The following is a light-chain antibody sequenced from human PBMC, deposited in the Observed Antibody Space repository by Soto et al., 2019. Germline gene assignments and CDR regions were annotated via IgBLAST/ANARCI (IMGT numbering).Light chain of an antibody. V-gene: IGKV1-39*01. CDR3: QQSYSTPLT. CDR1: QSISSY. J-gene: IGKJ2*01. Sequence: DIQMTQSPSSLSASVGDRVTITCRASQSISSYLNWYQQKPWKAPKLLIYAASSLQSGVPSRFSGSGSGTDFTLTISSLQPEDFATYYCQQSYSTPLTVGQGTKLEIK. CDR2: AAS.